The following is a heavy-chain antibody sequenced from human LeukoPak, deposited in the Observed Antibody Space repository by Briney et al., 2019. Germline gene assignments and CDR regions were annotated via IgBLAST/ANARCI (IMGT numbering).Heavy chain of an antibody. Sequence: GGSLRLSCAASGFTFSSYSMNWVRQAPGKGLEWVSSISSSSSYIYYADSVKGRFTISRDNAKNSLYLQMNSLRAEDTAVYYCARVGYCSGGSCPSDAFDIWGQGTVVTVSS. CDR1: GFTFSSYS. V-gene: IGHV3-21*01. D-gene: IGHD2-15*01. J-gene: IGHJ3*02. CDR3: ARVGYCSGGSCPSDAFDI. CDR2: ISSSSSYI.